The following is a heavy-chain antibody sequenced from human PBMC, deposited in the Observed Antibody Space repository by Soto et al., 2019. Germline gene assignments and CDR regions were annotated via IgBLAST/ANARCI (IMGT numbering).Heavy chain of an antibody. CDR1: GGTFSSYA. J-gene: IGHJ4*02. D-gene: IGHD3-22*01. Sequence: EASVKVSCKASGGTFSSYAISWVRQAPGQGLEWMGGIIPIFGTANYAQKFQGRVTITADESTSTAYMELSSLRSEDTAVYYCARGNYDTAGGYYFDYWGQGTLVTVSS. CDR3: ARGNYDTAGGYYFDY. V-gene: IGHV1-69*13. CDR2: IIPIFGTA.